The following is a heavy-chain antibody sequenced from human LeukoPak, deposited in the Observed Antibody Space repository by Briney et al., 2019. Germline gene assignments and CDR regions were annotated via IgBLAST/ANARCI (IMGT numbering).Heavy chain of an antibody. CDR1: GGSISPYY. Sequence: SETLSLTCTVSGGSISPYYWSWIRQPPGKGLEWIGYIYYSGSTNYNPSLKSRVTISVDTSKNQFSLKLSSVTAADTAVYYRARHWGYSSSWSDAFDIWGQGTMVTVSS. CDR2: IYYSGST. J-gene: IGHJ3*02. V-gene: IGHV4-59*08. CDR3: ARHWGYSSSWSDAFDI. D-gene: IGHD6-13*01.